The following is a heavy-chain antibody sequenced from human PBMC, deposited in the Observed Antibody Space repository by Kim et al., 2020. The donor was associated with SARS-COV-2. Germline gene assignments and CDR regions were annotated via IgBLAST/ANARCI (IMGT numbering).Heavy chain of an antibody. Sequence: SVKVSCKASGGTFSSYAISWVRQAPGQGLEWMGGIIPIFGTANYAQKFQGRVTITADESTSTAYMELSSLRSEDTAVYYCGYCSGGSCYSFDYWGQGALVTVCS. J-gene: IGHJ4*02. CDR3: GYCSGGSCYSFDY. D-gene: IGHD2-15*01. CDR1: GGTFSSYA. CDR2: IIPIFGTA. V-gene: IGHV1-69*13.